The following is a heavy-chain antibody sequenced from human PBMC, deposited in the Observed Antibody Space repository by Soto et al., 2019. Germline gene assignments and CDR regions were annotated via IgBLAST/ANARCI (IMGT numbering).Heavy chain of an antibody. Sequence: PSETLSLTCTVSGGSISTYYWSWIRQPPGKGLEWIGYTYNSGSTSYNPSLESRVTISVDTSRNQFSLKLSSVTAADTAIYYCARDRRHTHGRCLDPWGQGTLVTVSS. CDR1: GGSISTYY. J-gene: IGHJ5*02. D-gene: IGHD1-26*01. CDR2: TYNSGST. CDR3: ARDRRHTHGRCLDP. V-gene: IGHV4-59*01.